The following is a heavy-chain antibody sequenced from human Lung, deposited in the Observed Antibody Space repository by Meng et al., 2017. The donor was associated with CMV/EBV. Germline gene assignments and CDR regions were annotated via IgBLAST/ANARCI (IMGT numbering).Heavy chain of an antibody. CDR3: ATGVADFEY. CDR1: GYTFTSYD. CDR2: MNPNRGTT. V-gene: IGHV1-8*01. D-gene: IGHD6-19*01. Sequence: QVQLVQSGAEVKKPGASVKVSCKASGYTFTSYDINWVRQGTGQGLEWVGWMNPNRGTTGYAQKFQGRVTMTRNISKSTAYMDLSSLRSEDTAVYYCATGVADFEYWGQGTLVTVSS. J-gene: IGHJ4*02.